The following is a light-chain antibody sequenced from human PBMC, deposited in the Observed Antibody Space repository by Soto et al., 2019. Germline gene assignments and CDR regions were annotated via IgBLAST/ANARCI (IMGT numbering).Light chain of an antibody. J-gene: IGKJ1*01. V-gene: IGKV1-27*01. CDR1: QGISNY. CDR2: AAS. CDR3: QKYNSAPWT. Sequence: DIQMTQSPSSLSASVGDRVTITCRASQGISNYLAWYQQKPGKVPKLLIYAASTLQSGVPSRFSGSGSGTDFALSISSLQPEDVATYYCQKYNSAPWTFGQGTMVEIK.